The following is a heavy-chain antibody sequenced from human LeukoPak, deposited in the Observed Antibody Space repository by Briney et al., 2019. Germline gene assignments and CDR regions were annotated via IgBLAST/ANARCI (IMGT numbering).Heavy chain of an antibody. CDR2: INPSGGST. CDR3: ARDFTYYDFWSGYFNWYFDL. Sequence: ASVRVSCKASGYTFTSYYMHWVRQAPGQGLEWMGIINPSGGSTSYGQKFQGRVTMTRDTSTSTVYMELSSLRSEDTAVYYCARDFTYYDFWSGYFNWYFDLWGRGTLVTVSS. J-gene: IGHJ2*01. V-gene: IGHV1-46*01. CDR1: GYTFTSYY. D-gene: IGHD3-3*01.